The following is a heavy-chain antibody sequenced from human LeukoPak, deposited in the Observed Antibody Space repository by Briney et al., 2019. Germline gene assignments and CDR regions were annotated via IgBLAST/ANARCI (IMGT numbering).Heavy chain of an antibody. J-gene: IGHJ4*02. CDR3: AKDRPFIAAATYFDY. Sequence: PGGTLRLSCAASGFTFSSYGMSWVRQAPGKGLEWVSAISGSGGSTYYADSVKGRFTISRDNSKNTLYLQMNSLRAEDTAVYYCAKDRPFIAAATYFDYWGQGTLVTVSS. CDR2: ISGSGGST. V-gene: IGHV3-23*01. D-gene: IGHD6-13*01. CDR1: GFTFSSYG.